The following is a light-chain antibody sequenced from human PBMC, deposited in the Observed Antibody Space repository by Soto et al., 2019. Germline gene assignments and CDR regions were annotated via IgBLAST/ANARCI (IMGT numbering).Light chain of an antibody. CDR1: RSDVGGYNY. Sequence: QSALTKRCSVSGSPGQSVTIPCTGTRSDVGGYNYVAWYQQHPGKAPKLMIYDVSKRPSGVPDRFSGSKSGNTASLTISGLQVDDEAAEYCGLYARCHPDAFGTG. V-gene: IGLV2-11*01. J-gene: IGLJ1*01. CDR2: DVS. CDR3: GLYARCHPDA.